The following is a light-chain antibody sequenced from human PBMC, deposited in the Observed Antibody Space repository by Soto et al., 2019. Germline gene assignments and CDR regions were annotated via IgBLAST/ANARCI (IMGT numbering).Light chain of an antibody. CDR1: SSNIGSNT. CDR3: AAWDDSLNGPV. Sequence: QSVLTQPPSASGTPGQRVTISCSGSSSNIGSNTVNWYQQLPGTAPKLLIYSNNQRPSGVPDRFSGSKSGTSASLAISGVQSADEADYYCAAWDDSLNGPVFGGGTKLTVL. CDR2: SNN. J-gene: IGLJ2*01. V-gene: IGLV1-44*01.